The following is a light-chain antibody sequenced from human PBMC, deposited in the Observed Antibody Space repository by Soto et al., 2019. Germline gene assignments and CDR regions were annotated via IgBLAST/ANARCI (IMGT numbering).Light chain of an antibody. V-gene: IGKV1-39*01. CDR3: QHSYHTPRT. J-gene: IGKJ1*01. CDR1: QSISSY. CDR2: GAS. Sequence: DIQMTQSPSSLSASVGDRVTITCRASQSISSYLNWYQQKPGKAPKLLIYGASSLQSGVPSRFSGSVSGTDFTLTISSLQPEDFATYYCQHSYHTPRTFGQGTKVDIK.